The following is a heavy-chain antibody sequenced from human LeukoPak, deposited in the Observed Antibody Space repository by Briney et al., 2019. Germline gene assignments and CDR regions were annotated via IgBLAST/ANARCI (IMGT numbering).Heavy chain of an antibody. J-gene: IGHJ4*02. Sequence: PGGSLRLSCAASGFTFSDYGMFWVRQAPGKGLEWVAFIRFDGSNKYYADSGKGRFTISRDNSKNTLYLQMNSLRAADTAVYSCGRSLPPNTPLGYWGQGTLVTVSS. CDR2: IRFDGSNK. CDR1: GFTFSDYG. D-gene: IGHD2-2*02. CDR3: GRSLPPNTPLGY. V-gene: IGHV3-30*02.